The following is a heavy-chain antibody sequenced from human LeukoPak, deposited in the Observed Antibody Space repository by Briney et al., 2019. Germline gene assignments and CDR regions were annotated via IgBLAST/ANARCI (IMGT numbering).Heavy chain of an antibody. CDR3: ASCSSTSCSDAFDI. V-gene: IGHV1-69*01. J-gene: IGHJ3*02. CDR1: GGTFSSYA. D-gene: IGHD2-2*01. Sequence: SVKVSCKASGGTFSSYAISWVRQAPGQGLEWMGGIIHIFGTANYAQKFQGRVTITADESTSTAYMELSSLRSEDTAVYYCASCSSTSCSDAFDIWGQGTMVTVSS. CDR2: IIHIFGTA.